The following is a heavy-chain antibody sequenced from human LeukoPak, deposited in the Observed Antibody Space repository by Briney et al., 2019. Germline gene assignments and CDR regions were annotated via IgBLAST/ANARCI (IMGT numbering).Heavy chain of an antibody. V-gene: IGHV3-7*03. CDR1: GFTFSGFW. CDR2: INSDGSEG. CDR3: ARSSYSSSSSV. J-gene: IGHJ3*01. D-gene: IGHD6-6*01. Sequence: GGSLRLSCAVSGFTFSGFWMSWSCQAPGKGLEWVASINSDGSEGYYADVVKGRFTISRDNAKNSLYLQINSLRAEDTAVYYCARSSYSSSSSVWGQGTMVTVSS.